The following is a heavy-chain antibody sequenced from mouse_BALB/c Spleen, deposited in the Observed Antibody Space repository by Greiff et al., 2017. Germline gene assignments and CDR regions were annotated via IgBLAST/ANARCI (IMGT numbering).Heavy chain of an antibody. CDR2: ISTLAYSI. V-gene: IGHV5-15*02. D-gene: IGHD4-1*01. CDR3: ARELGRYFDY. J-gene: IGHJ2*01. CDR1: GFTFSDYG. Sequence: DVQLQESGAGLVQPGGSRKLSCAASGFTFSDYGMAWVRQAPGQGPEWVAFISTLAYSIYYADTVTGRFTISRENAKNTLYLEMSSLRSEDTAMYYCARELGRYFDYWGQGTTLTVSS.